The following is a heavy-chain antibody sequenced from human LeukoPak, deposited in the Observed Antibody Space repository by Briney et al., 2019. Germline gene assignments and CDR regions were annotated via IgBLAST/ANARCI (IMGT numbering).Heavy chain of an antibody. J-gene: IGHJ4*02. V-gene: IGHV1-2*02. D-gene: IGHD2-15*01. CDR3: ARSRGVVVAATPYYFDY. CDR1: GYTFTGYY. Sequence: ASVKVSCKASGYTFTGYYMHWVRQAPGQGLEWMGWINPNSDGTNYAQKFQGRVTMTRDTSISTAYMELSRLRSDDTAVYYCARSRGVVVAATPYYFDYWGQGTLVTVSS. CDR2: INPNSDGT.